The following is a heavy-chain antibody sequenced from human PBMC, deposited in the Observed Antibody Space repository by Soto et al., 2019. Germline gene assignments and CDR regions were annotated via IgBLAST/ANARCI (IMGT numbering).Heavy chain of an antibody. V-gene: IGHV3-48*02. D-gene: IGHD6-13*01. Sequence: DVQLVESGGGLVQPGGSLKLSCVDSGLSISTYSMNWVRQPPGKGLEWISYISSSSNIIYYADSVKGRFTISRDNAKNSLYLQMNSLRDEDTAVYYCARPYSNRWSIYYGMDVWGQGTTVTVS. CDR2: ISSSSNII. CDR1: GLSISTYS. CDR3: ARPYSNRWSIYYGMDV. J-gene: IGHJ6*02.